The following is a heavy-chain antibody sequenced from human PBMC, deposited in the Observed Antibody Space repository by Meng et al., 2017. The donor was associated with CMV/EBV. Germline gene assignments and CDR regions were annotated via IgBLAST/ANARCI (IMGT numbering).Heavy chain of an antibody. J-gene: IGHJ4*02. CDR2: VNSNNDAT. V-gene: IGHV1-2*02. Sequence: LVQSGAETKEPGASVKVSCTTSGFTFSDYYIHWVRQAPGQGLEWMGWVNSNNDATNYARKFQGRVSMTRDTSISTAHMELSRLMSDDTAVYYCVRSSGWSLFDYWGQGTLVTVSS. CDR1: GFTFSDYY. CDR3: VRSSGWSLFDY. D-gene: IGHD6-19*01.